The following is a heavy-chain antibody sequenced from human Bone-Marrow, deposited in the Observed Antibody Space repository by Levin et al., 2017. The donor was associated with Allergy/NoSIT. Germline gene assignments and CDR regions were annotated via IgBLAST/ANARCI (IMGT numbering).Heavy chain of an antibody. D-gene: IGHD6-6*01. Sequence: GESLKISCKASGYTFTGYYMHWVRQAPGQGHEWMGRINPNSGGTNYAQKFQGRVTMTRDTSISTAYMELSRLRSDDTAVYYCARAIAARQKWWFDPWGQGTLVTVSS. V-gene: IGHV1-2*06. CDR1: GYTFTGYY. J-gene: IGHJ5*02. CDR3: ARAIAARQKWWFDP. CDR2: INPNSGGT.